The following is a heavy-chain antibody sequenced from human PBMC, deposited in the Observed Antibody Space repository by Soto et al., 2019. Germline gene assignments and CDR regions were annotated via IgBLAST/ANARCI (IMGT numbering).Heavy chain of an antibody. Sequence: HPGGSLRLSCAASGFTFSSYAMSWVRQAPGKGLEWVSAISGSGGSTYYADSVKGRFTISRDNSKNTLYLQMNSLRAEDTAVYYCARDWTWGSSWSEYWGQGTLVTVSS. CDR2: ISGSGGST. CDR3: ARDWTWGSSWSEY. V-gene: IGHV3-23*01. J-gene: IGHJ4*02. D-gene: IGHD6-13*01. CDR1: GFTFSSYA.